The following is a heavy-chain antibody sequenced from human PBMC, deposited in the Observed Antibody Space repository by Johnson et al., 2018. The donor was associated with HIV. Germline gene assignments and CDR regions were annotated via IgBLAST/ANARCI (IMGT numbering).Heavy chain of an antibody. D-gene: IGHD1-26*01. CDR2: LHRDGTT. CDR1: GFIVSNNY. V-gene: IGHV3-66*01. J-gene: IGHJ3*02. Sequence: EVQLVESGGGLVQPGGSLRLSCAASGFIVSNNYMNWVRQTPGKGLEWVSILHRDGTTYYADSVKGRFTISRDNSKNTLYLQMKRLRVEDTAVDYCARDDLDNSGHLMAFDMWGQGTMVTVSS. CDR3: ARDDLDNSGHLMAFDM.